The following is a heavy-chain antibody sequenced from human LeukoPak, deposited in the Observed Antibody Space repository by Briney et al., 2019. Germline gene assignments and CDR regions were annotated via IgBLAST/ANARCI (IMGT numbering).Heavy chain of an antibody. D-gene: IGHD6-13*01. V-gene: IGHV1-69*05. CDR1: GGTFSSYA. CDR3: AKAAAGNYYYYYMDV. Sequence: ASVKASCKASGGTFSSYAISWVRQAPGQGLEWMGGIIPIFGTANYAQKFQGRVTITTDESTSTAYMELSSLRSEDTAVYYCAKAAAGNYYYYYMDVWGKGTTVTVSS. CDR2: IIPIFGTA. J-gene: IGHJ6*03.